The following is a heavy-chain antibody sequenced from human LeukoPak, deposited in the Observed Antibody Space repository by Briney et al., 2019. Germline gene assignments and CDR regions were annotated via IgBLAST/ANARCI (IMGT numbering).Heavy chain of an antibody. J-gene: IGHJ4*02. V-gene: IGHV4-59*01. CDR1: GGSISSYY. CDR3: ARVHTMGYYFDY. CDR2: IYYSGST. Sequence: SETLSLTCTVSGGSISSYYWSCIRQPPGKGLEWIGYIYYSGSTNYDPSLKSRVTISVDTSKNQFSLKLSSVTAADTAVYYCARVHTMGYYFDYWGQGTLLTVSS. D-gene: IGHD3-3*01.